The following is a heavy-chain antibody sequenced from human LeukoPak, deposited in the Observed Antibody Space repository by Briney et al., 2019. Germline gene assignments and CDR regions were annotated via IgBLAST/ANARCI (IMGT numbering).Heavy chain of an antibody. CDR2: IYTSGST. CDR3: ARGHLGYGYQEDHFDY. J-gene: IGHJ4*02. D-gene: IGHD5-18*01. CDR1: GGSISSGSYY. Sequence: SETLSLTCTVSGGSISSGSYYWSWIRQPAGKGLEWIGRIYTSGSTNYNPSLKSRVTISVDTSKNQFSLKLSSVTAADTAVYYCARGHLGYGYQEDHFDYWGQGTLVTVSS. V-gene: IGHV4-61*02.